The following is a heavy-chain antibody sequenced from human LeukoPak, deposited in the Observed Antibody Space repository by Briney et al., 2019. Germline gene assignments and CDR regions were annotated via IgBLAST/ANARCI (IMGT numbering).Heavy chain of an antibody. D-gene: IGHD2/OR15-2a*01. V-gene: IGHV3-23*01. CDR3: ARDLHFYVPMAV. CDR1: GFTFSGYS. J-gene: IGHJ6*02. CDR2: IGSDNKP. Sequence: GGSLRLSCEASGFTFSGYSMTWVRQAPGKGLEWVSSIGSDNKPHYSESVKGRFAISRDNSKSMLFLQLNSLRAEDTALYYCARDLHFYVPMAVWGQGTTVTVSS.